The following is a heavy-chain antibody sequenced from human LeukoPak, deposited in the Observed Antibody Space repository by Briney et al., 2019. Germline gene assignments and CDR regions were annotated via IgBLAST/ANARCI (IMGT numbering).Heavy chain of an antibody. J-gene: IGHJ4*02. D-gene: IGHD6-19*01. CDR2: ISSSGGDT. CDR3: AKRQLGSSGWAFDY. CDR1: GFTFSSCA. V-gene: IGHV3-23*01. Sequence: GGSLRLSCAASGFTFSSCAMSWVRQAPGKGLEWVSIISSSGGDTYYADSVKGRFGISGDNSENTVFLQMSSLRAEDTALYHCAKRQLGSSGWAFDYWGQGALVTVSS.